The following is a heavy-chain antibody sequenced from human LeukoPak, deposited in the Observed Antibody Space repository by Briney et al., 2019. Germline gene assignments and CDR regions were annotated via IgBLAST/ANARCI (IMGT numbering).Heavy chain of an antibody. CDR2: INPSGGST. CDR1: GYTFTTYG. J-gene: IGHJ6*03. V-gene: IGHV1-46*01. Sequence: ASVKVSCKASGYTFTTYGVNWVRQAPGQGLEWMGIINPSGGSTSYAQKFQGRVTMTGDMSTSTVYMELSSLRSEDTAVYYCARDFPGLALYYYYYMDVWGKGTTVTVSS. CDR3: ARDFPGLALYYYYYMDV.